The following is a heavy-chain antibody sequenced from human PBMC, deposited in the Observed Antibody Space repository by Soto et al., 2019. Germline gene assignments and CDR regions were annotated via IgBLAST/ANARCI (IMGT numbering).Heavy chain of an antibody. Sequence: PSETLSLTCTVSGGSISSGDYYWSWIRQPPGKGLEWIGYIYYSGSTYYNPSLKSRVTISVDTSKNQFSLKLSSVTAADTAVYYCDSKIAAGGFDPWGQGTLVTVSS. J-gene: IGHJ5*02. V-gene: IGHV4-30-4*01. CDR2: IYYSGST. CDR3: DSKIAAGGFDP. D-gene: IGHD6-13*01. CDR1: GGSISSGDYY.